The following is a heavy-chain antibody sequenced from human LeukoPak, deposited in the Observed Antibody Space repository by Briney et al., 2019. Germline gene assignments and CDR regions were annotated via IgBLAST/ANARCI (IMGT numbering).Heavy chain of an antibody. D-gene: IGHD5-12*01. J-gene: IGHJ5*02. CDR3: ARDPVAFAYNWFDP. Sequence: GRSLRLSCVVSGVSLSSHGMHWVRQAPGKGLEWLTFTWSDGRSEYYADSVKGRFTISRDNSKNTLYLQMNSLRAEDTAVFYCARDPVAFAYNWFDPWGQGTLVTVSS. V-gene: IGHV3-33*01. CDR1: GVSLSSHG. CDR2: TWSDGRSE.